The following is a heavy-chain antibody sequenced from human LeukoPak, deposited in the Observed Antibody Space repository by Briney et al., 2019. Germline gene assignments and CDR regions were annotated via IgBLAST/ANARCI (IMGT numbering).Heavy chain of an antibody. J-gene: IGHJ5*02. CDR1: GGSISGYY. V-gene: IGHV4-4*07. D-gene: IGHD2-15*01. CDR2: VDTSGRT. CDR3: ARHWSHSVAQFGRYYWFDP. Sequence: SETLSLTCTVSGGSISGYYWSWIRQPAGKGLEWIGHVDTSGRTNYSSSLMSRVTMSVDTSKNQFSLRLTSVTAADTAVYYCARHWSHSVAQFGRYYWFDPWGQGTLVTVSS.